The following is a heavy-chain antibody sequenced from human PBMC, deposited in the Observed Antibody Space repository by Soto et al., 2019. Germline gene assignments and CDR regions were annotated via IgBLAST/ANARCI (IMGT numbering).Heavy chain of an antibody. D-gene: IGHD3-3*01. Sequence: EVQLLESGGGLVQPGGSLRISCAASGFTFSIYSMTWVRQAPGKGLEWVSTISGSGGSTYYTDSVKGRFTISRDNSKNTLFLQLNSLRAEDTAVYYCAKDWTSIWGQGTMVTVYS. CDR1: GFTFSIYS. CDR2: ISGSGGST. V-gene: IGHV3-23*01. CDR3: AKDWTSI. J-gene: IGHJ3*02.